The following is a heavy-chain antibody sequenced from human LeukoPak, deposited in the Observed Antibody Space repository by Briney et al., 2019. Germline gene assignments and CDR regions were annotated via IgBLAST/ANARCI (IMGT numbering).Heavy chain of an antibody. CDR3: ARDPHSNSWVDY. J-gene: IGHJ4*02. CDR2: ISSGGDIM. CDR1: GLRFSDYY. Sequence: GGSLRLSCAASGLRFSDYYVSWIRQAPGKGLQWVSYISSGGDIMHYADSVKGRFTGSRDNAKNSGYLEMNSLRAEDTAVYYCARDPHSNSWVDYWGQGTLVTVSS. V-gene: IGHV3-11*04. D-gene: IGHD6-13*01.